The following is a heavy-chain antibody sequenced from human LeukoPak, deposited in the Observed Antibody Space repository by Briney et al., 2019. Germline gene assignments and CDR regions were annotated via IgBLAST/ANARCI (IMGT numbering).Heavy chain of an antibody. J-gene: IGHJ4*02. CDR3: ARDRVLRYFDWLFDY. V-gene: IGHV3-33*01. D-gene: IGHD3-9*01. CDR1: GFTFSSYG. Sequence: PGGSLRLSCAASGFTFSSYGMHRVRQAPGKGLEWVAVIWYDGSNKYYADSVKGRLTISRDNSKNTLYLQMNSLRAEDTAVYYCARDRVLRYFDWLFDYWGQGTLVTVSS. CDR2: IWYDGSNK.